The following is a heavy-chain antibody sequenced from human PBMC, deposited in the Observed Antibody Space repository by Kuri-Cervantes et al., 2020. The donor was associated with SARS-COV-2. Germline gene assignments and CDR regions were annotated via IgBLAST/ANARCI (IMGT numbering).Heavy chain of an antibody. CDR3: ARVYYYYGMDV. CDR2: IVGPSNSYI. CDR1: EFRLGYSN. J-gene: IGHJ6*02. Sequence: GESLKISCAASEFRLGYSNMNWVRQAPGKGLEWVSSIVGPSNSYIYYADSVKGRFTMSRDNAKDSLYLQMNSLRADDTAVYYCARVYYYYGMDVWGQGTTVTVSS. V-gene: IGHV3-21*06.